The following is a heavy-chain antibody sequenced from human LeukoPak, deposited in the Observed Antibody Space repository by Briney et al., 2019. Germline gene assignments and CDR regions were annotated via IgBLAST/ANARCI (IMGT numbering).Heavy chain of an antibody. CDR1: GYTFTSYA. Sequence: ASVKVSCKASGYTFTSYAMHWVRQAPGQRLEWMGWINAGNGNTKYSQKVQGRVTITRDTSASTAYMELSSLRSEDTAVYYCARDRATAAARINWFDPWGQGTLVTVSS. D-gene: IGHD6-13*01. V-gene: IGHV1-3*01. J-gene: IGHJ5*02. CDR2: INAGNGNT. CDR3: ARDRATAAARINWFDP.